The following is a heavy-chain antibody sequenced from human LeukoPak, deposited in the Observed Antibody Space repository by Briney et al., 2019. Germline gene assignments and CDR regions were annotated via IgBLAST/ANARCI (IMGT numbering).Heavy chain of an antibody. CDR1: GGSISYFY. D-gene: IGHD1-26*01. J-gene: IGHJ6*03. Sequence: PSETLSLTCTVSGGSISYFYWSWIRQPAGKGLEWIGRIYTSGSTNYNPSLKSRVNMSVDTSKKQFSLKLSYVTAADTAVYYCARVRGSSGSYEYYHYMDVWGKGTTVTISS. CDR3: ARVRGSSGSYEYYHYMDV. CDR2: IYTSGST. V-gene: IGHV4-4*07.